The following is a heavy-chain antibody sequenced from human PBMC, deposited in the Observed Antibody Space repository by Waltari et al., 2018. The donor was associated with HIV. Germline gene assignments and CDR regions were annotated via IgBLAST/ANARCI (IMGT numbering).Heavy chain of an antibody. J-gene: IGHJ4*02. CDR1: GGSISSSSYY. CDR2: IYYSGSP. D-gene: IGHD3-22*01. CDR3: ARLKAYDSSGYSLDY. V-gene: IGHV4-39*01. Sequence: QLQLQESGPGLVKPSETLSLTCTVSGGSISSSSYYWGWIRQPPGKGLEWIGSIYYSGSPYYNPALKSRVTRSVDTSNNQFSLKRSSVTAADTAVYYCARLKAYDSSGYSLDYWGQGTLVTVSS.